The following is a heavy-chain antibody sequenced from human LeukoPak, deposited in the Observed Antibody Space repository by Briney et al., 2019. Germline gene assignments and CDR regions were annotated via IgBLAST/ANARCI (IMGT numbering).Heavy chain of an antibody. V-gene: IGHV3-7*05. CDR3: ARSQMAGFDY. D-gene: IGHD5-24*01. J-gene: IGHJ4*02. Sequence: GGSLRLSCAASGFTFSYYWMSWVRQAPGKGLEWVANITQDGSEKYYVDSVKGRFTISRDNAKNSLYLQMNSLRAEDTAVYYCARSQMAGFDYWGQGTLVTVPS. CDR1: GFTFSYYW. CDR2: ITQDGSEK.